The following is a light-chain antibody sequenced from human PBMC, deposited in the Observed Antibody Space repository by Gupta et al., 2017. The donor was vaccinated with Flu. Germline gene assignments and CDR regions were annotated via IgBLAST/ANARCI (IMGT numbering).Light chain of an antibody. CDR2: QNN. CDR3: VTWDDSLNVRYV. V-gene: IGLV1-44*01. J-gene: IGLJ1*01. CDR1: RFNIGTYG. Sequence: SAYGTPGPRVTIQCFGSRFNIGTYGVNWYQQLPGTAPILLIYQNNQRPSELPGRFSVSKAGTSASLAIIWLQSEDEAEYYCVTWDDSLNVRYVFGTGTKITVL.